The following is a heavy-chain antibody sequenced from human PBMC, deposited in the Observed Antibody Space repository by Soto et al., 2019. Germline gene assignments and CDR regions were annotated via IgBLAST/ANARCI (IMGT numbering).Heavy chain of an antibody. V-gene: IGHV3-21*01. D-gene: IGHD6-13*01. Sequence: PGGSLRLSCAASGFTFRSFTMNWVRQAPGQGLEWVSTISSNSAYIYYTDALRGRFTISRDNAKSSLHLQMNSLRAEDTAVYYCTRDASRDSSARGWFDPWGPGTLVTVSS. CDR2: ISSNSAYI. CDR1: GFTFRSFT. CDR3: TRDASRDSSARGWFDP. J-gene: IGHJ5*02.